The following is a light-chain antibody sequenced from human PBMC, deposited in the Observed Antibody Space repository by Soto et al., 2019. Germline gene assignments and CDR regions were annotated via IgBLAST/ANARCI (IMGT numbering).Light chain of an antibody. V-gene: IGLV2-8*01. Sequence: QSVLTQPPSASGSLGQSVTISCTGTSRDVGVYNWVSWYQHHPGKVPKLLIYEVDKRPSGVPDRFSGSKSGNTASLTVSGLQAEDEADYYCTSYATGNTFPFGGGTKLTVL. J-gene: IGLJ2*01. CDR2: EVD. CDR1: SRDVGVYNW. CDR3: TSYATGNTFP.